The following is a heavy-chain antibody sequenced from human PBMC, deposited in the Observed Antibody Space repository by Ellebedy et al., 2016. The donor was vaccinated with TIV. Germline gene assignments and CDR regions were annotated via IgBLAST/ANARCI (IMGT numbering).Heavy chain of an antibody. CDR1: GFTFSCCA. J-gene: IGHJ4*02. CDR3: AKLAGISSWYAEY. Sequence: GESLKISCAASGFTFSCCAMSWVRQAPGKGLEWVSVISNSGDTTYADSVRGRFTISRDNSINTLYLQMNSLRADDTAIYYCAKLAGISSWYAEYWGQGTLVTVSS. V-gene: IGHV3-23*01. CDR2: ISNSGDTT. D-gene: IGHD6-13*01.